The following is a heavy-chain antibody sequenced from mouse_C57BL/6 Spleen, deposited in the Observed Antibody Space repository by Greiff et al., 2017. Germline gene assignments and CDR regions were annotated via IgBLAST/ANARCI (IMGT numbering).Heavy chain of an antibody. V-gene: IGHV1-69*01. D-gene: IGHD2-4*01. Sequence: QVQLQQPGAELVMPGASVKLSCKASGYTFTSYWMHWVKQRPGQGLEWIGEIDPSDSYTNYNQKFKGKSTLTVDKSSSTAYMQLSSLTSEDSAVYYCAREVYYDYSAWFAYWGQGTLVTVS. CDR3: AREVYYDYSAWFAY. CDR2: IDPSDSYT. CDR1: GYTFTSYW. J-gene: IGHJ3*01.